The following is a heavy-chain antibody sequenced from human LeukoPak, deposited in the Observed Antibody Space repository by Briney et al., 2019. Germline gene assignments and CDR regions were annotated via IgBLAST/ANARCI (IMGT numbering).Heavy chain of an antibody. V-gene: IGHV4-59*01. CDR1: GGSFSNYY. CDR2: IFYSGDT. J-gene: IGHJ3*02. Sequence: PSETLSLTCTVSGGSFSNYYWTWIRQSPGRGLEWIGYIFYSGDTNYNPSLKSRVTMSLDTSKNQFSLRLNSVTAADTAVYYCARHRAFDIWGQGTMVTVSS. CDR3: ARHRAFDI.